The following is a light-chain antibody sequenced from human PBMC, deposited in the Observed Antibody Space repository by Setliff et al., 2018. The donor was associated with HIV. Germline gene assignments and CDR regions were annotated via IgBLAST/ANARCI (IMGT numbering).Light chain of an antibody. CDR2: DVI. Sequence: QPALAQPASVSGSPGQSITISCTGISSDVGGYYSVSWYQQHPGKAPKLMIYDVINRPSGVSNCFSGSRSGNTASLTISGLQVEDEADYYCSSYTTSSTLYVFGPGTKGTVL. CDR3: SSYTTSSTLYV. J-gene: IGLJ1*01. V-gene: IGLV2-14*03. CDR1: SSDVGGYYS.